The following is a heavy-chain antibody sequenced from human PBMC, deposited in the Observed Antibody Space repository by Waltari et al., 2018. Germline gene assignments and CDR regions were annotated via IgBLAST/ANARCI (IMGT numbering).Heavy chain of an antibody. D-gene: IGHD1-20*01. Sequence: QVQLQESGPGLVKPSETLSLTCAVSGYSISSGYYCGWIRQPPGKGLEWIGTMYHSGSAYYNPSSRSRVTISVDTSKNQVSLRLSYVSAADAAVYYCTRSLNPIIGTYYFDYWGQGNLVTVSS. CDR3: TRSLNPIIGTYYFDY. V-gene: IGHV4-38-2*01. CDR1: GYSISSGYY. CDR2: MYHSGSA. J-gene: IGHJ4*02.